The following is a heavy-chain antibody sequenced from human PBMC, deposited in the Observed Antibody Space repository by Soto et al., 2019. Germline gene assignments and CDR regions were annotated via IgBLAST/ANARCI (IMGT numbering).Heavy chain of an antibody. CDR1: GFTFSSYE. CDR3: ASEDPKLELSLAFDI. J-gene: IGHJ3*02. Sequence: EVQLVESGGGLVQPGGSPRLSCAASGFTFSSYEMNWVRQAPGKGLEWVSYISSSGSTIYYADSVKGRFTISRDNAKNSLYLQMNSLRAEDTAVYYCASEDPKLELSLAFDIWGQGTMVTVSS. CDR2: ISSSGSTI. V-gene: IGHV3-48*03. D-gene: IGHD1-7*01.